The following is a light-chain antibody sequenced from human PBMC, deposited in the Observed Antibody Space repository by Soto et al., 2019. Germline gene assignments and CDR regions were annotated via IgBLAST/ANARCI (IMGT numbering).Light chain of an antibody. CDR1: QSVTSD. V-gene: IGKV3-11*01. Sequence: EIVLTQSPATLSLSPGERATLSCRASQSVTSDLAWYQQKPGQAPRLLISDASNRATGIPPRFSGSGSTTDFSLTISSLEPEDVAVYYCQQRSDWPPFTFGQGTRLEIK. J-gene: IGKJ5*01. CDR3: QQRSDWPPFT. CDR2: DAS.